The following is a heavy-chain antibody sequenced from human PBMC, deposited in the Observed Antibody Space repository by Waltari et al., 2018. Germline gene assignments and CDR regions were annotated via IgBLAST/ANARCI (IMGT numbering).Heavy chain of an antibody. CDR3: ARGSGLWPYYYYYMDV. J-gene: IGHJ6*03. Sequence: QVQLQESGPGLVKPSQTLSLTCTVSGGSISSGGYYWSWIRQHPGKGLEWIGYIYYSGGTYYNPSLKSRVTRSVDTSKNQFSLKLSAVTAADTAVYYCARGSGLWPYYYYYMDVWGKGTTVTVSS. CDR1: GGSISSGGYY. V-gene: IGHV4-31*03. CDR2: IYYSGGT. D-gene: IGHD1-26*01.